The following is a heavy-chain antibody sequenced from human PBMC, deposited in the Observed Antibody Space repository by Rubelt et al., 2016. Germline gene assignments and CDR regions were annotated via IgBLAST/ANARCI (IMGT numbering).Heavy chain of an antibody. J-gene: IGHJ5*02. Sequence: QLQLQESGPGLVKPSETLSLTCTVSGGSISSGGYYWSWIRQHPGKGLEWIGYIYYSGSTYYNPSLKSRVTISVEPSKNQFSLKLSSVTAADTAVYYCARADYYDSSGYHNWFDPWGQGTLVTVSS. CDR1: GGSISSGGYY. CDR2: IYYSGST. D-gene: IGHD3-22*01. CDR3: ARADYYDSSGYHNWFDP. V-gene: IGHV4-31*03.